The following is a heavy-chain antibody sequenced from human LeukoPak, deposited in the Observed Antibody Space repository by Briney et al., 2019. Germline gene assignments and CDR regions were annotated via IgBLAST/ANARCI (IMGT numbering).Heavy chain of an antibody. D-gene: IGHD5-18*01. V-gene: IGHV4-34*01. Sequence: SETLPLTCAVYGGSFSGYYWSWIRQPPGKGLEWIGEINRSGSTNYNPSLKSRVTISVDTSKNQFSLKLSSVTAADTAVYYCASWDTYYFDYWGQGTLVTVSS. CDR3: ASWDTYYFDY. CDR2: INRSGST. J-gene: IGHJ4*02. CDR1: GGSFSGYY.